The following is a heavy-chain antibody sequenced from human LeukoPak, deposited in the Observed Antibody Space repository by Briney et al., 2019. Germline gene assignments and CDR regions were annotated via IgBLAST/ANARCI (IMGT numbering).Heavy chain of an antibody. Sequence: GGSLRLSCEASGFTFRNYWMSWVRQAPGKGLEWVANIRDDGSGKYYVDSVKGRFTISRDNAKNSLYLQMNSLRAEDTAVYYCAKDYVVNYWGQGTLVTVSS. J-gene: IGHJ4*02. D-gene: IGHD2-15*01. V-gene: IGHV3-7*03. CDR3: AKDYVVNY. CDR2: IRDDGSGK. CDR1: GFTFRNYW.